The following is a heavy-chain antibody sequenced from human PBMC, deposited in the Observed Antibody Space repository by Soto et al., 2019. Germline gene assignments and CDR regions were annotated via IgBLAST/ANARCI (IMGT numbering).Heavy chain of an antibody. Sequence: SETLSLTCTVSGGSVSSGSYYWSWIRQPPGKGLEWIGYIYYSGSTNYNPSLKSRVTISVDTSKNQFSLKLSSVTAADTAVYYCARLPYYYDSSGYYLEYWGQGTLVTVSS. V-gene: IGHV4-61*01. D-gene: IGHD3-22*01. CDR2: IYYSGST. CDR3: ARLPYYYDSSGYYLEY. CDR1: GGSVSSGSYY. J-gene: IGHJ4*02.